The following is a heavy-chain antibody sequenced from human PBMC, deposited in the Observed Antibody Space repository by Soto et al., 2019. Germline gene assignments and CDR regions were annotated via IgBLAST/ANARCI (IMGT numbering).Heavy chain of an antibody. CDR3: ARAGSSSWYFDL. Sequence: EVQLVESGGGLVKPGGSLRLSCAASGFTFSSYSMNWVRQAPGKGLEWVSSISSSSSYIYYADSVKGRFTISRDNAENSLYLHMNSLRAEDTAVYYCARAGSSSWYFDLWGRGTLVTVSS. CDR2: ISSSSSYI. CDR1: GFTFSSYS. V-gene: IGHV3-21*01. J-gene: IGHJ2*01. D-gene: IGHD6-13*01.